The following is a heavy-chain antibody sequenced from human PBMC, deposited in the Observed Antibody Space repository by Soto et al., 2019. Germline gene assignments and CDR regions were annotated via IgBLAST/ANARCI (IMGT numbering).Heavy chain of an antibody. D-gene: IGHD3-3*01. CDR3: ARDLSWQDRFWWFDP. CDR2: IYPGGVNI. Sequence: ASVKVSCKAIGYSFTSHYMHWVRQAPGQGLEWMGTIYPGGVNIGYAQKFKGRVTMTKDTSTSTVYMELNSLTSEDTAVYYCARDLSWQDRFWWFDPWGQGTLVTVSS. CDR1: GYSFTSHY. V-gene: IGHV1-46*03. J-gene: IGHJ5*02.